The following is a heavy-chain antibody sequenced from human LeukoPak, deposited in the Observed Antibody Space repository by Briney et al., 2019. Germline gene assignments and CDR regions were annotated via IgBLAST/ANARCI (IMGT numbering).Heavy chain of an antibody. CDR1: GGSFSGYY. CDR2: INHSGST. D-gene: IGHD1-26*01. V-gene: IGHV4-34*01. J-gene: IGHJ4*02. Sequence: PSETLSLTCAVYGGSFSGYYWSWIRQPPGKGLEWIGEINHSGSTNYNPSLKSRVTISVDTSKNQFSLKLSSVTAADTAVYYCARGHKWELRRFGYWGQGTLVTVSS. CDR3: ARGHKWELRRFGY.